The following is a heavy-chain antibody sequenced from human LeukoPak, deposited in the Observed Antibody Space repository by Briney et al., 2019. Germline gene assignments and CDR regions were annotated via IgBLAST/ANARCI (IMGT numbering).Heavy chain of an antibody. CDR1: GFTFTSYG. Sequence: PGGSLRLSCAASGFTFTSYGMHWVRQAPGKGLEWEAVISYDGSNKYYADSVKGRFTISRDNSKNTLYLQMNSLRAEDTAVYYCAKDIVVVPAAIDYYYYYGMDVWGQGTTVTVSS. CDR2: ISYDGSNK. V-gene: IGHV3-30*18. D-gene: IGHD2-2*01. CDR3: AKDIVVVPAAIDYYYYYGMDV. J-gene: IGHJ6*02.